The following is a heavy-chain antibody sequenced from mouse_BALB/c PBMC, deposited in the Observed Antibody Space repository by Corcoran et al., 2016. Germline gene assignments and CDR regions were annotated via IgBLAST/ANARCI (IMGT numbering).Heavy chain of an antibody. D-gene: IGHD2-4*01. V-gene: IGHV14-1*02. J-gene: IGHJ3*01. CDR2: IDPENGNT. CDR1: GFNIKDYH. Sequence: EVQLQQSGAELVRPGALVKLSCKASGFNIKDYHMHWVKQRPEQGLEWIGWIDPENGNTIYDPKFQGKASITADTSSNTAYLQLSSLTSEDTAVYYCASIYYDYAWFAYWGQGTLVTVSA. CDR3: ASIYYDYAWFAY.